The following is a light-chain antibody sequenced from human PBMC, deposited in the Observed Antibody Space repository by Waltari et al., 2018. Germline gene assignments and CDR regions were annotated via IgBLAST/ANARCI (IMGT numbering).Light chain of an antibody. CDR3: QAWDTITGGV. J-gene: IGLJ2*01. CDR1: KMGDKF. Sequence: SYELTQPPSVSVSPGQTASITCSGHKMGDKFACWYQQKPGQSPVLVIYQSTKRPSGFPWRFSGSNAGNTATLTSSGTQAMDEADYYCQAWDTITGGVFGGGTKLTVL. V-gene: IGLV3-1*01. CDR2: QST.